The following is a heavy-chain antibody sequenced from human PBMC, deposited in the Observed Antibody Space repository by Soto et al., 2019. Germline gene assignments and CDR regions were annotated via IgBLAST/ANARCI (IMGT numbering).Heavy chain of an antibody. V-gene: IGHV4-34*01. CDR2: INHSGST. Sequence: SETLSLTCAVYGGSFSGYYWSWIRQPPGKGLEWIGEINHSGSTNYNPSLKSRVTISVDTSKNQFSLKLSSVTAADTAVYYCARLRYYGNIPFDYWGQGTLVTVSS. CDR1: GGSFSGYY. CDR3: ARLRYYGNIPFDY. D-gene: IGHD4-4*01. J-gene: IGHJ4*02.